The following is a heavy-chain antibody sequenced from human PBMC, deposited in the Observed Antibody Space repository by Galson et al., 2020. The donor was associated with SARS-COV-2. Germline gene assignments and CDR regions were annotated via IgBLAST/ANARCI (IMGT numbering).Heavy chain of an antibody. J-gene: IGHJ6*02. CDR1: GGSISSYY. V-gene: IGHV4-59*08. CDR2: IYSTGTT. CDR3: ARHLRFLKWLFGNGMDV. Sequence: SETLSLTCTVSGGSISSYYWSWIRQPPGKGLEWLGYIYSTGTTKYNPSLKSRITMSVDTSKNQFYLNLSEVTAADTAVYYCARHLRFLKWLFGNGMDVWGQGTTVTVSS. D-gene: IGHD3-3*01.